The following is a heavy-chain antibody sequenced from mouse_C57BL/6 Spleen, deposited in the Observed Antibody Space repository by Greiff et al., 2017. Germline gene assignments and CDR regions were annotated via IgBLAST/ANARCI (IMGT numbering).Heavy chain of an antibody. CDR3: ARDPVYDYGNGDAMDY. CDR2: ISDGGSYT. V-gene: IGHV5-4*01. J-gene: IGHJ4*01. D-gene: IGHD2-4*01. Sequence: EVHLVESGGGLVKPGGSLKLSCAASGFTFSSYAMSWVRQTPEKRLEWVATISDGGSYTYSPDNVKGRFTISRDNAKNNLYLQMSHLKSEDTAMYYCARDPVYDYGNGDAMDYWGQGTSVTVSS. CDR1: GFTFSSYA.